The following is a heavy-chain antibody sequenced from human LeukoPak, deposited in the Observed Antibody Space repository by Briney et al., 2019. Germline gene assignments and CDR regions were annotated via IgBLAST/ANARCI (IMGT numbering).Heavy chain of an antibody. J-gene: IGHJ4*02. CDR3: ARDRSKASVY. CDR1: GFTFSSYN. V-gene: IGHV3-48*04. CDR2: ISSSSSTI. Sequence: SGGSLRLSCAASGFTFSSYNMNWVRQAPGKGLEWVSYISSSSSTIYYADSVKGRFTISRDNAKNTLYLQMNSLRAEDTAVYYCARDRSKASVYWGQRTMVTVSS. D-gene: IGHD2-21*01.